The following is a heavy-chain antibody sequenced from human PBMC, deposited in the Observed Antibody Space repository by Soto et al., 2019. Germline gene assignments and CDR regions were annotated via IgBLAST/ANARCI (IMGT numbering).Heavy chain of an antibody. J-gene: IGHJ4*02. CDR2: INPNSGGT. V-gene: IGHV1-2*02. Sequence: QVQLVQSGAEAKKPGASVKVSCKASGYTFIAYHIHWLRQAPGQGLEWMGWINPNSGGTNYAQEFQDRVTMTRDTSISTAYMELSRLTSAATAMYYCAKDHGSGWYEDFDSWGQGTLVTVSP. CDR3: AKDHGSGWYEDFDS. CDR1: GYTFIAYH. D-gene: IGHD6-19*01.